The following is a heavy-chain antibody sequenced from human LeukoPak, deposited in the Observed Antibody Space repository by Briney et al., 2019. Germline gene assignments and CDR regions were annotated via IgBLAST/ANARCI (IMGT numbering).Heavy chain of an antibody. J-gene: IGHJ4*02. D-gene: IGHD3-16*01. CDR3: AKDLQLIMLGYFDY. CDR2: ISGGGGNT. V-gene: IGHV3-23*01. Sequence: QAGGSLRLSCAASGFTFSSYAMTWVRQAPGKGLEWVSDISGGGGNTYYADSVKGRFTISRDNSKNTLYLQMNTLRAEDTAVYYCAKDLQLIMLGYFDYWGQGTLVTVSS. CDR1: GFTFSSYA.